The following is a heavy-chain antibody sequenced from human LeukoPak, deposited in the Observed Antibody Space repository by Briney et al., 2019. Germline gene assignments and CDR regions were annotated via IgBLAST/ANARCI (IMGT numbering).Heavy chain of an antibody. V-gene: IGHV3-64D*06. CDR2: ISMNVQTT. Sequence: GGSLRLSCSPSGFTFTLLLMHWAPQAPGKGLQYVSGISMNVQTTYYAGSVKRGFTISRDSSKNTVYLQMNSLTAEDTAVYYCVREGLERRTNFDYWGQGTLVSVSS. CDR1: GFTFTLLL. J-gene: IGHJ4*02. D-gene: IGHD1-1*01. CDR3: VREGLERRTNFDY.